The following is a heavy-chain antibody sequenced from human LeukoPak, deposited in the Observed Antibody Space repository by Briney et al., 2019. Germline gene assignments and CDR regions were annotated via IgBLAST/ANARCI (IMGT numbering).Heavy chain of an antibody. J-gene: IGHJ5*02. Sequence: PGGSLRLSCAASGFIFSDYSINWVRQAPGKGLEWVSSIGGSTYYADSVKGRFTISRDNSKNTLYLQMNSLRAEDTAVYYCARDSGIAVAGFDHWGQGTLVTVSS. CDR2: IGGST. CDR1: GFIFSDYS. V-gene: IGHV3-53*01. CDR3: ARDSGIAVAGFDH. D-gene: IGHD6-19*01.